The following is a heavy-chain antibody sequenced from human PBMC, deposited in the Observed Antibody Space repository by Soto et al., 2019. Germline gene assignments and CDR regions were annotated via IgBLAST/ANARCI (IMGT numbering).Heavy chain of an antibody. Sequence: VQLVESGGGVVQPGTSLRVSCVGSGFTFRSYVIHWVRQAPGKGLEWVALTSYDGSDKYYGDSVRGLFTISRDNSRNTVDLQMDSLRLEDTALYYCARWGTTGGLDVWGQGTLVSVSS. V-gene: IGHV3-30*19. CDR1: GFTFRSYV. D-gene: IGHD3-16*01. CDR3: ARWGTTGGLDV. CDR2: TSYDGSDK. J-gene: IGHJ1*01.